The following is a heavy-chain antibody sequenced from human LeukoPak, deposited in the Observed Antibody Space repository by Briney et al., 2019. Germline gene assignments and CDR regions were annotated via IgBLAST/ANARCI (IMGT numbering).Heavy chain of an antibody. J-gene: IGHJ4*02. CDR1: GFTFSSYA. V-gene: IGHV3-23*01. Sequence: GGSLRLSCAASGFTFSSYAMSWVRQAPGKGLEWVSAISGSGGSTYYADSVKGRFTISRDNSKNTLYLQMNSLRVEDTAVYYCAKVAKYYYGPETYYFFEQWGQGTPVTASS. D-gene: IGHD3-10*01. CDR3: AKVAKYYYGPETYYFFEQ. CDR2: ISGSGGST.